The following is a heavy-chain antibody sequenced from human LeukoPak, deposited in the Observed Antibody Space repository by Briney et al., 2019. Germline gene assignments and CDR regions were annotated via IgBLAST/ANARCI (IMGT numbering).Heavy chain of an antibody. CDR3: ARDHGGRGFDY. Sequence: SETLSLTCTVSGGSISSYYWSWIRQPAGKGLEWIGRTYSSGSTNYNPSLKSRVTMSVDTSKNQFSLNLSSVTATDTAFYYCARDHGGRGFDYWGQGTLITVSS. J-gene: IGHJ4*02. CDR2: TYSSGST. CDR1: GGSISSYY. V-gene: IGHV4-4*07.